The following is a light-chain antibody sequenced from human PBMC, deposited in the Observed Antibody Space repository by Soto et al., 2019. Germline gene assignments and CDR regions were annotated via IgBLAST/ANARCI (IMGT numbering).Light chain of an antibody. V-gene: IGLV2-11*01. CDR2: NVN. Sequence: QSALIQPPSVSGSPGQSVTISCTGTSSDVGSYDYVSWYQQHPGTVPKPMIYNVNTRPSAVPDRCSGSKSGNTASMTISGLQADDAADYYCCSYTISATYGFGTWSTVTVL. CDR1: SSDVGSYDY. J-gene: IGLJ1*01. CDR3: CSYTISATYG.